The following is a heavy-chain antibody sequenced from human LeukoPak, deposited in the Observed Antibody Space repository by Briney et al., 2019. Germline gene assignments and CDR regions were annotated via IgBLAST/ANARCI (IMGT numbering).Heavy chain of an antibody. V-gene: IGHV3-30-3*01. CDR3: VRGVTIYDSSGYFDY. CDR2: ISYDGNNE. D-gene: IGHD3-22*01. J-gene: IGHJ4*02. CDR1: GFSFSVCA. Sequence: GGSLRLSCAASGFSFSVCAMHCVRQAPGKGLEWVATISYDGNNEHYTDSVEGRFTISRDNSKNTLYLQMNTLKIEDTAMYYCVRGVTIYDSSGYFDYWGQGTLVTVSS.